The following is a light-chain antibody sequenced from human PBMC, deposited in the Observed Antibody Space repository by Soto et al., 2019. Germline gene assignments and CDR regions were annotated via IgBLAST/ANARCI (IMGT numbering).Light chain of an antibody. J-gene: IGLJ3*02. CDR1: SRDVGAYNY. V-gene: IGLV2-11*01. Sequence: QSALTQLRSVSGSPGQSVTIACTGPSRDVGAYNYISWYQHHPGKAPRLMIYDVSQRPSGVPDRFSGSKSGNTASLTISGLQAEDEADYYCYSDAGTSWVFGGGTKVPVL. CDR3: YSDAGTSWV. CDR2: DVS.